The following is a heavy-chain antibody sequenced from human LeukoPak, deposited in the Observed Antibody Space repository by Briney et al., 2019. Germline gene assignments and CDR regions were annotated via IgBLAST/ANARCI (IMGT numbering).Heavy chain of an antibody. CDR2: IYTSGST. J-gene: IGHJ3*02. Sequence: PSQTLSLTCAVSGVSISSGNYPWSWIRQPAGKGLEWIGRIYTSGSTNYNPSLKSRVTMSVDTSKNQFSLKLSSVAAADTAVYYCAGDLASTYYYDSSGYGRADAFDIWGQGTMVTVSS. CDR3: AGDLASTYYYDSSGYGRADAFDI. CDR1: GVSISSGNYP. V-gene: IGHV4-61*02. D-gene: IGHD3-22*01.